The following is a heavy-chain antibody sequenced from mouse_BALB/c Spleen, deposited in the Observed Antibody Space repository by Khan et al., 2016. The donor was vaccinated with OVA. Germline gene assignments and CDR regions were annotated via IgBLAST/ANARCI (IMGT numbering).Heavy chain of an antibody. CDR3: ARDRINY. J-gene: IGHJ2*01. V-gene: IGHV1-7*01. CDR1: GYSFTTYW. CDR2: ILPCSGNT. Sequence: QVQLQVSGAELAKPGASLKMSCTASGYSFTTYWFHMVNQRLRRVQQWIGYILPCSGNTYYNQTFNDKATLTPDKSSSTAYMPLTSVTSQDSAVYYYARDRINYWGQGTTLTVSS.